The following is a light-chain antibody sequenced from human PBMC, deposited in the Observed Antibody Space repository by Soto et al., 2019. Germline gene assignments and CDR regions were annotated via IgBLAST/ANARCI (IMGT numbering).Light chain of an antibody. Sequence: EIVLTQSPGSLSLSPGERATLSCRASQSVDSSFFAWYQKKPGQAPRLLIYGASKRATGIPDRFSGSGSGTDFTLNISRLEPDDFAVYYCQQFVSSVTFGQGTKVEIK. J-gene: IGKJ1*01. CDR3: QQFVSSVT. CDR2: GAS. V-gene: IGKV3-20*01. CDR1: QSVDSSF.